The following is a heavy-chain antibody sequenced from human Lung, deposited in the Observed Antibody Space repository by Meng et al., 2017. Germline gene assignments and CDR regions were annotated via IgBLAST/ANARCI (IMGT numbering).Heavy chain of an antibody. J-gene: IGHJ4*02. Sequence: QVQLLQWGAGLLKPSETLSLTCVVSGGSFSDYYWSWIRQPPGKGLEWIGEINHSGSTNYNPSLESRATISVDTSQNNLSLKLSSVTAADSAVHYCARGPTTMAHDFDYWGQGTLVTVSS. V-gene: IGHV4-34*01. CDR3: ARGPTTMAHDFDY. CDR1: GGSFSDYY. CDR2: INHSGST. D-gene: IGHD4-11*01.